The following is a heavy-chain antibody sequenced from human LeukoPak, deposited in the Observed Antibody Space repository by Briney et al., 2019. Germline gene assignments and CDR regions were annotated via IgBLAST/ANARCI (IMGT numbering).Heavy chain of an antibody. CDR2: ISAYNGNT. CDR1: GYTFTSYG. CDR3: ARVVRFLEWLGVRPYYYMDV. Sequence: ASVKVSCKASGYTFTSYGISWVRQAPGQGLEWMGWISAYNGNTNYAQRLQGRVTMTTDTSTSTAYMELRSLRSDDTAVYYCARVVRFLEWLGVRPYYYMDVWGKGTTVTVSS. D-gene: IGHD3-3*01. J-gene: IGHJ6*03. V-gene: IGHV1-18*01.